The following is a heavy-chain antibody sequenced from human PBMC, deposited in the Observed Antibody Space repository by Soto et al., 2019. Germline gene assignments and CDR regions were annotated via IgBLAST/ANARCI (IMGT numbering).Heavy chain of an antibody. D-gene: IGHD2-15*01. Sequence: QVQLVESGGGLVKPGGSLRLSCAASGFTFSDYYMSWIRQAPGQGLEWVSYISNSGSTIYYADSVKGRFTISRDNAKNSLYLQMNSLRAEVTAVYYCAKETGPIYCSGGSCYAFDIWCQRTMVTVSS. CDR1: GFTFSDYY. J-gene: IGHJ3*02. CDR2: ISNSGSTI. CDR3: AKETGPIYCSGGSCYAFDI. V-gene: IGHV3-11*01.